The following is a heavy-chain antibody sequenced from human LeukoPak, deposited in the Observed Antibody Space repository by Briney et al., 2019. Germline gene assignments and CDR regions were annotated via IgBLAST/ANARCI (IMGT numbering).Heavy chain of an antibody. D-gene: IGHD6-13*01. CDR1: GFTFSSYS. J-gene: IGHJ5*02. V-gene: IGHV3-21*01. Sequence: KPGGSLRLSCAASGFTFSSYSMNWVRQAPGKGLEWVSSISSSSSYIYYADPVKGRFTISRDNAKNSLYLQMNSLRAEDTAVYYCAREDSSSWYSGGRYNWFDPWGQGTLVTVSS. CDR2: ISSSSSYI. CDR3: AREDSSSWYSGGRYNWFDP.